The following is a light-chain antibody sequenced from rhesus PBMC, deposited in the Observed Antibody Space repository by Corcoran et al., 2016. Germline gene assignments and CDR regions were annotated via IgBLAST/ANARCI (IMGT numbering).Light chain of an antibody. CDR2: GAS. V-gene: IGKV3-10*01. J-gene: IGKJ1*01. Sequence: QVILTQSPATLSVSPGERATLSCRASQSFSSYLAWYQQKPGQAPRLLINGASSKATGIPDKCSGSGSGTDFTLTTSSLEPGDVGVNLCYQLSSRWTFGQGAKVEIK. CDR3: YQLSSRWT. CDR1: QSFSSY.